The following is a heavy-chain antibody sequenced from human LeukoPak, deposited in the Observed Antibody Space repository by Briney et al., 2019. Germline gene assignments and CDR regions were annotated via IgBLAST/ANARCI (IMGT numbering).Heavy chain of an antibody. D-gene: IGHD1-1*01. CDR2: ISAYNGNT. Sequence: ASVKVSCKASGYTFTSYGLAWVRQAPGQGLEWMGRISAYNGNTNYAQKLQGRVTMTTDTSTSTAYMELRSLRSDDTAVYYCARVRELEIPSFFDYWGQGTLVTVSS. V-gene: IGHV1-18*01. CDR3: ARVRELEIPSFFDY. J-gene: IGHJ4*02. CDR1: GYTFTSYG.